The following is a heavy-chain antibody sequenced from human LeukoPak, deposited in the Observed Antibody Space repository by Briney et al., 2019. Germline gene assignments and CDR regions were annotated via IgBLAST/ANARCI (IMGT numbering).Heavy chain of an antibody. J-gene: IGHJ6*02. CDR1: GGTFSSYA. Sequence: SVNVSCKASGGTFSSYAISWVRQAPGQGLEWMGGIIPIFGTANYAQKFQGRVTITADESTSTAYMELSSLRSEDTAVYYCARASSSYFYYYYGMDVWGQGTTVTVSS. D-gene: IGHD6-13*01. V-gene: IGHV1-69*13. CDR2: IIPIFGTA. CDR3: ARASSSYFYYYYGMDV.